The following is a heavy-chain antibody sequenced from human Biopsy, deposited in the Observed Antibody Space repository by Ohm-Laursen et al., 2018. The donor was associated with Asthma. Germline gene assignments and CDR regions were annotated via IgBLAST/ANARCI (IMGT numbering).Heavy chain of an antibody. J-gene: IGHJ6*02. CDR1: GYTFNSAG. V-gene: IGHV1-18*01. D-gene: IGHD3-10*01. CDR3: ARAVDYSHYYGIDV. CDR2: ISVYNGNT. Sequence: SVTVTCKPSGYTFNSAGITWVRQAPGPGLEWMGWISVYNGNTKVAQKLQDRVTMITDTSTSTAYMELRSLRSDDTAVYFCARAVDYSHYYGIDVWGQGTTVTVS.